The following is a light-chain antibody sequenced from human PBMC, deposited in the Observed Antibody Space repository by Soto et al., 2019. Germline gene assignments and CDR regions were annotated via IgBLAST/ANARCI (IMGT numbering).Light chain of an antibody. Sequence: QSALTQPASVSGSPGQSITISCTGTSSDVGTYNLVSWYQQHPGKAPKLIIYDGIRRHSGVSNRFFGSRSGNTASLTISGLQAEDEAAYYCCSYTSGNTLVFGGGTKLTVL. CDR1: SSDVGTYNL. V-gene: IGLV2-23*01. CDR3: CSYTSGNTLV. CDR2: DGI. J-gene: IGLJ3*02.